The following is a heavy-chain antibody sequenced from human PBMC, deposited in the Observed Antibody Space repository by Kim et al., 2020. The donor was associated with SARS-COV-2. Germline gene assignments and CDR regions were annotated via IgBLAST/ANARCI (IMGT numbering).Heavy chain of an antibody. V-gene: IGHV3-23*01. CDR2: GGTT. CDR3: ARGVTYYDY. Sequence: GGTTNYPDSVKGRFTISRDNSKNTLYLQLNSLRADDTAVYYCARGVTYYDYWGHGTLVTVSS. J-gene: IGHJ4*01. D-gene: IGHD2-21*02.